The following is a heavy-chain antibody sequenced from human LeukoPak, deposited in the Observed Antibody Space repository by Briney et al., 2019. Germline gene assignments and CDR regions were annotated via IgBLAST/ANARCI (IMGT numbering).Heavy chain of an antibody. D-gene: IGHD1-26*01. Sequence: GSLRLSCAASGFTFSDYAMSWVRQAPGKGLEWIGEINHSGSTNYNPSLKSRVTISVDTSKNQFSLKLSSVTAADTAVYYCASGSYRDAFDIWGQGTMVTVSS. CDR2: INHSGST. CDR3: ASGSYRDAFDI. J-gene: IGHJ3*02. V-gene: IGHV4-34*01. CDR1: GFTFSDYA.